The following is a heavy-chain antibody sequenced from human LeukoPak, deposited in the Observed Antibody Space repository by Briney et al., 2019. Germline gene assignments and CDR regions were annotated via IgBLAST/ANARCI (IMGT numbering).Heavy chain of an antibody. CDR3: ARVAYDYVWGSYRSLGYYYMDV. Sequence: PGGSLRLSCAASGFTFSTYWMNWVRQAPGKGLEWVANIKQDGSEKYYVDSVKGRFTISRDNAKNSLSLQMNSLRAEDTAVYYCARVAYDYVWGSYRSLGYYYMDVWGKGTTVTVSS. J-gene: IGHJ6*03. V-gene: IGHV3-7*01. CDR2: IKQDGSEK. D-gene: IGHD3-16*02. CDR1: GFTFSTYW.